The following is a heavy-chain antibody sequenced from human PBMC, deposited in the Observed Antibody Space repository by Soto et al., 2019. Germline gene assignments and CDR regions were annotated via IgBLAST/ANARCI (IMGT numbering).Heavy chain of an antibody. CDR2: ISITGSYI. CDR1: GFSLSSYT. CDR3: ARGAIRGYSYGHSDY. V-gene: IGHV3-21*01. D-gene: IGHD5-18*01. Sequence: LRLSCAASGFSLSSYTMDWVRQAPGKGLQWVSSISITGSYIYYADSVKGRFAISRDNAQNSLYLYMNSLRAEDTAVYYCARGAIRGYSYGHSDYWGQGTLVTVSS. J-gene: IGHJ4*02.